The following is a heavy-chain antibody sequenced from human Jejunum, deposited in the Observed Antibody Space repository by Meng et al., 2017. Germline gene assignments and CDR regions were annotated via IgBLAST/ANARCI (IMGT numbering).Heavy chain of an antibody. CDR3: ARGVGDLGDY. CDR2: VSPSSGNT. V-gene: IGHV1-8*01. J-gene: IGHJ4*02. D-gene: IGHD3-16*01. Sequence: VQRVHSGAEMTPPGDSMKVSCKASGYTFTTYDINWVRQATGQGLEWMGWVSPSSGNTRYAQKFQGRVTMTRDTSISTVYMELTSLKSDDTAVYYCARGVGDLGDYWGQGTLVTVSS. CDR1: GYTFTTYD.